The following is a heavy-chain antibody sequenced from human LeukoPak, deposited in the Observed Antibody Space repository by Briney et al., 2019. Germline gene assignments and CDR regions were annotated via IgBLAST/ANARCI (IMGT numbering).Heavy chain of an antibody. Sequence: GGSLRLSCAASGFTFSSYAMHWVRQAPSKGLEWVAVISYDGSNKYYADSVKGRFTISRDNTKNSLYLQMNSLRAEDTAVYYCAREAEEAFDVWGQGTMVTVSS. D-gene: IGHD1-14*01. V-gene: IGHV3-30-3*01. CDR2: ISYDGSNK. J-gene: IGHJ3*01. CDR3: AREAEEAFDV. CDR1: GFTFSSYA.